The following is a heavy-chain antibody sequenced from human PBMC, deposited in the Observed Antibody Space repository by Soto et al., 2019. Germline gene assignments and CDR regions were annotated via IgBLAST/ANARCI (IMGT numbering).Heavy chain of an antibody. V-gene: IGHV4-34*01. CDR3: AIGPIGGGTTAVGDAFDI. J-gene: IGHJ3*02. CDR1: GGSFSGYY. D-gene: IGHD1-7*01. Sequence: QVQLQQWGAGLLKPSETLSLTCAVYGGSFSGYYWSWIRQPPGKGLEWIGEINHSGSTNYNPSLKSRVTISVDTSKNQFSLKLSSVTAADTAVYYCAIGPIGGGTTAVGDAFDIWGQGTMVTVSS. CDR2: INHSGST.